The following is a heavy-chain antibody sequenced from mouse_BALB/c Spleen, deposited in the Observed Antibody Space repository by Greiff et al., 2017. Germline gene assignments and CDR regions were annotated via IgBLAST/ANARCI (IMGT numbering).Heavy chain of an antibody. Sequence: EVMLVESGGGLVQPGGSLKLSCAASGFTFSSYGMSWVRQTPDKRLELVATINSNGGSTYYPDSVKGRFTISRDNAKNTLYLQMSSLKSEDTAMYYCARATMITYFDYWGQGTTLTVSS. J-gene: IGHJ2*01. CDR2: INSNGGST. CDR1: GFTFSSYG. D-gene: IGHD2-4*01. V-gene: IGHV5-6-3*01. CDR3: ARATMITYFDY.